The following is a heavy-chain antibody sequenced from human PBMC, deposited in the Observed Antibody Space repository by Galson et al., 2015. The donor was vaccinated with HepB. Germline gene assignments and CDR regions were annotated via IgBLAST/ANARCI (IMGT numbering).Heavy chain of an antibody. D-gene: IGHD1-14*01. CDR3: ARGDSYEPGGMDV. CDR1: GFTFSDYY. V-gene: IGHV3-11*06. Sequence: SLRLSCAASGFTFSDYYMSWIRQAPGKGLEWVSYISSSSSYTNYADSVKGRFTISRDNAKNSLYLQMNSLRAEDTAVYYCARGDSYEPGGMDVWGQGTTVTVSS. CDR2: ISSSSSYT. J-gene: IGHJ6*02.